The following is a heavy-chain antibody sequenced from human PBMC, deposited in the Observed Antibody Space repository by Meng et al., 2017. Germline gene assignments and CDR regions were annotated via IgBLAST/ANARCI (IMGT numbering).Heavy chain of an antibody. CDR3: ARSRYIEQLTGSFDY. J-gene: IGHJ4*02. CDR2: INPSGGST. V-gene: IGHV1-46*01. D-gene: IGHD6-6*01. Sequence: ASVMVSCKASGYTFTSYYMLWVRQAPGQGLEWMGTINPSGGSTSYAQKFQGRVTMTRDTSTSTVYMELSSLRSEDTAVYYCARSRYIEQLTGSFDYWGQGTLVTVSS. CDR1: GYTFTSYY.